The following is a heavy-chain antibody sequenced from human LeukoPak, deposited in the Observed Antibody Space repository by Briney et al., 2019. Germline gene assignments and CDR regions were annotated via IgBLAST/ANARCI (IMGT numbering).Heavy chain of an antibody. CDR3: AREPHYYDSSGYL. CDR1: GGSFSGYY. CDR2: INHSGST. V-gene: IGHV4-34*01. Sequence: SETLSLTCAVYGGSFSGYYWSWIRQPPGKGLEWIGEINHSGSTNYNPSLKSRVTMSVDTSKNQFSLKLSSVTAADTAVYYCAREPHYYDSSGYLWGQGTLVTVSS. D-gene: IGHD3-22*01. J-gene: IGHJ5*02.